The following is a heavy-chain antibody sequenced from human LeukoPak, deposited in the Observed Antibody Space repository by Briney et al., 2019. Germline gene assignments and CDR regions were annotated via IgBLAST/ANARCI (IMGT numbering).Heavy chain of an antibody. CDR3: TKRITATASFDS. Sequence: PGGSLRLSCAASGFPFSTYGISWVRQAPGKGLEWVSAITGSGDFAKYADSVRGRFTISRDNSKNTVYLQMNSLTVEDTALYYCTKRITATASFDSWGQGALVIVSS. V-gene: IGHV3-23*01. CDR1: GFPFSTYG. J-gene: IGHJ4*02. D-gene: IGHD4-17*01. CDR2: ITGSGDFA.